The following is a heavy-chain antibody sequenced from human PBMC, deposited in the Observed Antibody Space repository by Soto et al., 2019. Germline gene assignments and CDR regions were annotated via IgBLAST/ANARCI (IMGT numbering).Heavy chain of an antibody. Sequence: QVQLVQSGAEVKKPGASVKVSCKASGYTFTSFGISWVRQAPGQGPEWMGWINPYNGNTIYAQMLQGRVTMATDTSTRTAYMELRSLRSDDTAVYYCARDRGYNPDAFDIWGQGTMVTVSS. CDR2: INPYNGNT. CDR3: ARDRGYNPDAFDI. V-gene: IGHV1-18*01. D-gene: IGHD1-20*01. CDR1: GYTFTSFG. J-gene: IGHJ3*02.